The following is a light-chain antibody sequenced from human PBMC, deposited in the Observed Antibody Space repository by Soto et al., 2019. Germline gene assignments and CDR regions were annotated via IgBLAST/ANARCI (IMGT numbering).Light chain of an antibody. J-gene: IGKJ2*01. CDR1: QTISNY. Sequence: DIQMTQSPSSLSASVGDRVTITCRASQTISNYLNWYHQKPGKPPKLLIYGISTLQSGVPSRFRGSGSGTIFTPTISSLKPKVFATYSCQKILNPPYTLGQGTELEVK. CDR2: GIS. CDR3: QKILNPPYT. V-gene: IGKV1-39*01.